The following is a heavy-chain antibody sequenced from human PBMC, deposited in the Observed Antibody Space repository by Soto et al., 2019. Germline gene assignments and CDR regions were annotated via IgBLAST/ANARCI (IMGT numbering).Heavy chain of an antibody. CDR3: AKPLPPMGIVGATKGIGFGH. D-gene: IGHD1-26*01. V-gene: IGHV3-23*01. Sequence: GGSLRLSCAASGFTFSSYAMSWVRQAPGKGLEWVSAISGSGGSTYYADSVKGRFTISRDNSKNTLYLQMNSLRAEDTAVYYCAKPLPPMGIVGATKGIGFGHWGQGTLVTVSS. CDR1: GFTFSSYA. CDR2: ISGSGGST. J-gene: IGHJ4*02.